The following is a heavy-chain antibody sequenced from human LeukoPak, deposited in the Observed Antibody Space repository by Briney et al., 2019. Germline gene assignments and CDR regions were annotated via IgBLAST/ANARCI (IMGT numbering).Heavy chain of an antibody. CDR1: GFTFNSYG. V-gene: IGHV3-33*01. D-gene: IGHD6-13*01. CDR3: ARDKFGGSSSLSDF. Sequence: RGSPRLSSAAPGFTFNSYGMHSVPQGPGEGLERVSVIWYDGSNKFYADSVKGRFTISRDNSKNTLYLQMNSLRVEDTAVYYCARDKFGGSSSLSDFWGRGTLVTVSS. CDR2: IWYDGSNK. J-gene: IGHJ4*02.